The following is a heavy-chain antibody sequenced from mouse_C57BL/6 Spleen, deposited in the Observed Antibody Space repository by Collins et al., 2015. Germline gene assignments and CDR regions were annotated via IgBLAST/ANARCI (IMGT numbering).Heavy chain of an antibody. CDR3: ARGGNTTVVATPYAMDY. D-gene: IGHD1-1*01. CDR1: GYTFTDYY. J-gene: IGHJ4*01. V-gene: IGHV1-76*01. Sequence: QVQLKQSGAELVRPGASVKLSCKASGYTFTDYYINWVKQRPGQGLEWIARIYPGSGNTYYNEKFKGKATLTAEKSSSTAYMQLSSLTSEDSAVYFCARGGNTTVVATPYAMDYWGQGTSVTVSS. CDR2: IYPGSGNT.